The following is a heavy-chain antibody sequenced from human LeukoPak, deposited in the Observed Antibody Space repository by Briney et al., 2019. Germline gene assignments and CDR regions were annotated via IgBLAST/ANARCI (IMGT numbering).Heavy chain of an antibody. CDR2: MNPNSGST. CDR3: ARDGRGFDY. J-gene: IGHJ4*02. D-gene: IGHD3-10*01. CDR1: GYTFTSYD. Sequence: GASVKVSCKASGYTFTSYDINWVRQATGQGLEWMGWMNPNSGSTGYAQKFQGRVAMTTDTSTSTAYMELRSLRSDDTAVYYCARDGRGFDYWGQGTLVTVSS. V-gene: IGHV1-8*01.